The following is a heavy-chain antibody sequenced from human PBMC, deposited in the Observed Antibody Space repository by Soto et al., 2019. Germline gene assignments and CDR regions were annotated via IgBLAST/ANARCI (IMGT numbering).Heavy chain of an antibody. V-gene: IGHV1-2*04. J-gene: IGHJ5*02. CDR2: INPNSGGT. CDR3: AREVVGARGYSYGSWFDP. CDR1: GYTFTGYY. Sequence: ASVKVSCKASGYTFTGYYMHWVRQAPGQGLEWMGWINPNSGGTNYAQKFQGWVTMTRDTSISTAYMELNRLRSDDTAVYYCAREVVGARGYSYGSWFDPWGQGTLVTVSS. D-gene: IGHD5-18*01.